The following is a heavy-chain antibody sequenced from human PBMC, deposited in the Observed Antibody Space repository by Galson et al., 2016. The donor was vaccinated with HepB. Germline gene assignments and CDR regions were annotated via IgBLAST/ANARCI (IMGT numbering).Heavy chain of an antibody. CDR2: VFYTGTT. J-gene: IGHJ4*02. V-gene: IGHV4-59*01. Sequence: SETLSLTCTVSGGSFSNYYWNWIRQPPGKGLEWMGYVFYTGTTNYNPSLKSRVTISVDTSKRHFSLRLNSVTAADTAMYFCASLGATGGFDNWGQGTLVTVSS. D-gene: IGHD1-26*01. CDR1: GGSFSNYY. CDR3: ASLGATGGFDN.